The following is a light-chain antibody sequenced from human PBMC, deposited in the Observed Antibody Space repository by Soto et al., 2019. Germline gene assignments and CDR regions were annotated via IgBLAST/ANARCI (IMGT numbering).Light chain of an antibody. CDR1: QSISNY. CDR2: IAS. CDR3: QQSNDTPYT. J-gene: IGKJ2*01. V-gene: IGKV1-39*01. Sequence: DIQMTQSPSSLSASVGDRVTITCRASQSISNYLNWYRQKPGKAPELLIYIASSLQSGVPSRFSGSGSATDFTPIISSLQPEDFVTYFCQQSNDTPYTFGQGTKLEIK.